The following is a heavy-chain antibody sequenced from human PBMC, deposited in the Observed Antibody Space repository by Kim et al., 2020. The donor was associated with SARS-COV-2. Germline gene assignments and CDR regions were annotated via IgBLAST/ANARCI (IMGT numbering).Heavy chain of an antibody. CDR3: ARGRGSYVAFDI. J-gene: IGHJ3*02. Sequence: YYADSVKGRFTISRDNSKNTLYLQMNSLRAEDTAVYYCARGRGSYVAFDIWGQGTMVTVSS. V-gene: IGHV3-53*01. D-gene: IGHD1-26*01.